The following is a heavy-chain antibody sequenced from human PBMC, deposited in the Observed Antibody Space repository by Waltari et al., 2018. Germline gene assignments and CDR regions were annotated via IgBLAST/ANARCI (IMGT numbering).Heavy chain of an antibody. CDR1: GYTFTSYA. J-gene: IGHJ6*03. D-gene: IGHD5-12*01. CDR3: ARDRRNSGYDYVGYYYYMDV. CDR2: INAGNGNT. V-gene: IGHV1-3*01. Sequence: QVQLVQSGAEVKKPGASVKVSCKASGYTFTSYAMHWVRQAPGQRLEWMGWINAGNGNTKYSQKFQGRVTITRDTSASTAYMELSNLRSEGTAVYYWARDRRNSGYDYVGYYYYMDVWGKGTTVTVSS.